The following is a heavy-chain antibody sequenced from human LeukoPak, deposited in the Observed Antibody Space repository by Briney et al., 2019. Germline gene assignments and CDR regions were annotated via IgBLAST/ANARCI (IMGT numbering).Heavy chain of an antibody. J-gene: IGHJ4*02. Sequence: GGSLRLSCAASGFTFSSYSMSWVRQAPGKGLEWVSSISSSSYIYYADSVKSRFTISRDNAKNSLYLQMNSLRAEDTAVYYCARDQLKRYSSGWYWWGQGTLVTVSS. CDR1: GFTFSSYS. CDR2: ISSSSYI. CDR3: ARDQLKRYSSGWYW. D-gene: IGHD6-19*01. V-gene: IGHV3-21*04.